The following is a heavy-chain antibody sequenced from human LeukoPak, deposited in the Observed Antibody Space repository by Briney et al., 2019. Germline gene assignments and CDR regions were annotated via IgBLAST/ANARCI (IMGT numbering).Heavy chain of an antibody. CDR3: VRGGAGPGSNWFDP. CDR2: ITTSDSPI. D-gene: IGHD6-19*01. CDR1: GFTFSSYG. J-gene: IGHJ5*02. V-gene: IGHV3-48*03. Sequence: PGRSLRLSCAASGFTFSSYGMNWFRQAPEKGLEWLSYITTSDSPIYYADSVKGRFTVSRDNAKNSLYLQMNSLTAEDTAVYYCVRGGAGPGSNWFDPWGQGTLVTVSS.